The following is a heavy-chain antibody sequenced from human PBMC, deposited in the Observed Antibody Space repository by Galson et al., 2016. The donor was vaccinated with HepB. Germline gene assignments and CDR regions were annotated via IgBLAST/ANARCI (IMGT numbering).Heavy chain of an antibody. CDR1: GGSISSYY. V-gene: IGHV4-59*08. J-gene: IGHJ4*02. CDR3: ARHRGHYYDSSGHPLDS. D-gene: IGHD3-22*01. Sequence: TLSLTCTVSGGSISSYYWSWIRQPPGKGLEWIGYIYYSGSTKFNPSLKSRVTISVDTSQNQFSLKLSSVTAADTAVYYCARHRGHYYDSSGHPLDSWGQGTLVTVSS. CDR2: IYYSGST.